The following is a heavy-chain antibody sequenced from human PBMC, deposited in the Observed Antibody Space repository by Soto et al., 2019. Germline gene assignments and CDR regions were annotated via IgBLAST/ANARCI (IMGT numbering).Heavy chain of an antibody. CDR2: ISGSGGST. J-gene: IGHJ4*02. V-gene: IGHV3-23*01. D-gene: IGHD4-17*01. Sequence: EVQLLQSGGDLVQPGGSLRLSCAASGLTSSTYAMSWVRQAPGKGLEWVSGISGSGGSTYYADSVKGRFTISRDNYKNMLYLQMNSLRAEDTAVYYCAKRLTTVTTVFDYWGQGTLVTVSS. CDR3: AKRLTTVTTVFDY. CDR1: GLTSSTYA.